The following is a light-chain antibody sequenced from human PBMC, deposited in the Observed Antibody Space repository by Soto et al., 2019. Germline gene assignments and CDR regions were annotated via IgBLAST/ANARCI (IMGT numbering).Light chain of an antibody. CDR2: TNN. J-gene: IGLJ2*01. CDR1: TSNIGSKT. Sequence: QSALTQPPSVSGTPGQRVTISCSGSTSNIGSKTVNWYQRLPGTAPKVLIHTNNQRPSGVPDRFSGSKSGTSASLAISGLQSEDEADYYCSAWDDSLNAVVFGGGTKVTVL. V-gene: IGLV1-44*01. CDR3: SAWDDSLNAVV.